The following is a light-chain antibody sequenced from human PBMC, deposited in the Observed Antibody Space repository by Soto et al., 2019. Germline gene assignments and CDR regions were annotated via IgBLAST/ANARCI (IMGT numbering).Light chain of an antibody. Sequence: IVLTQSPATLYLSPGERATLSCGASQNVADYLDWYQQKPGQAPRLLSYESSNRATGIAARFSCGGSGTDFTLTISSLEPEDFAVYYCQQRSNCPQTFGQPTKWIS. CDR2: ESS. V-gene: IGKV3-11*01. J-gene: IGKJ1*01. CDR1: QNVADY. CDR3: QQRSNCPQT.